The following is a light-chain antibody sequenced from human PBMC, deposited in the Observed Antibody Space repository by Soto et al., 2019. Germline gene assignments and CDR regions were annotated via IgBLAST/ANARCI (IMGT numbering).Light chain of an antibody. V-gene: IGLV1-44*01. CDR3: AAWDASLNGYA. J-gene: IGLJ1*01. Sequence: QSVLTQPPSASGTPGQRVTISCSGSSSNIGSKTVNWYQQLPGTVPKLLIYNSYQRPSGVPDRFSGSKSGTSASLAISGLQSENEADYYCAAWDASLNGYAFGAGTKVTV. CDR1: SSNIGSKT. CDR2: NSY.